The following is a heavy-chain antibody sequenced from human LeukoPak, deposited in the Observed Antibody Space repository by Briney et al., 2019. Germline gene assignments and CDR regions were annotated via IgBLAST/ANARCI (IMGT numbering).Heavy chain of an antibody. V-gene: IGHV4-34*01. J-gene: IGHJ3*02. Sequence: SETLSLTCAVYGGSFSGYYWSWIRQPPGKGLEWIGEINHSGSTYYNPSLKSRVTISVDTSKNQFSLKLSSVTAADTAVYYCARNPPPNYYDSSGYYRDAFDIWGQGTMVTVSS. CDR3: ARNPPPNYYDSSGYYRDAFDI. CDR2: INHSGST. CDR1: GGSFSGYY. D-gene: IGHD3-22*01.